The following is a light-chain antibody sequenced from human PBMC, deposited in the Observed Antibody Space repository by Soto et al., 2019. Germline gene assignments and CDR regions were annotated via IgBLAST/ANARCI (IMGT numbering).Light chain of an antibody. CDR2: AAS. CDR3: QQYNNWPIT. Sequence: EIFMTQSPATLSVSPGERAILSCRASQSVSSSLAWYQQKPGQAPRLLIYAASTRATGIPARFTGSGSGTEFTLTISSLQSEDFAVYYCQQYNNWPITFGPGTRLEI. CDR1: QSVSSS. V-gene: IGKV3-15*01. J-gene: IGKJ5*01.